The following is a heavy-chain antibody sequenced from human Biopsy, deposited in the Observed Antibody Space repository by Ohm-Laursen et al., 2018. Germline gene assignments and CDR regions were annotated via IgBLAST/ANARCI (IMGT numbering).Heavy chain of an antibody. V-gene: IGHV4-34*01. Sequence: QTLSLTCAVYGESFNGYYWSWIRQTPGKGLEWIGEINHSGRTNYNPSLKSRVTISVDTSKNQFSLKVRSVTAADTAVYYCASLGRYCSGENCYGIDYWGQGTLVTVSS. D-gene: IGHD2-15*01. CDR3: ASLGRYCSGENCYGIDY. CDR2: INHSGRT. J-gene: IGHJ4*02. CDR1: GESFNGYY.